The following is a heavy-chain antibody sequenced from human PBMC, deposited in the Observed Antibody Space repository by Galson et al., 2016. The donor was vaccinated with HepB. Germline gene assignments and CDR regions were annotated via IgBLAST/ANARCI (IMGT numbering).Heavy chain of an antibody. CDR1: GFLFNTYW. CDR2: IKRDGSEG. CDR3: AGLDYGMDV. D-gene: IGHD1-1*01. V-gene: IGHV3-7*01. J-gene: IGHJ6*02. Sequence: SLRLSCAASGFLFNTYWMHWVRQAPGKGLGWVASIKRDGSEGYYVDSVRGRFTISRDNAKNSLYLQMNSLRDEDTGVYYCAGLDYGMDVWGHGTRVTVSS.